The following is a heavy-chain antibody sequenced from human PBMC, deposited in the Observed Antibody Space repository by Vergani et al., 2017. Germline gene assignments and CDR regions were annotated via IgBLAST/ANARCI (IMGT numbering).Heavy chain of an antibody. CDR2: ISSSSSYI. CDR1: GFTFSSYS. Sequence: EVQLVESGGGLVKPGGSLRLSCAASGFTFSSYSMNWVRQAPGKGLEWVSSISSSSSYIYYADSVKGRFTISRDNAKNSLYLQMNSLRAEDTAVYYCARKGDRYYYYMDVWGKGTTVTVSS. D-gene: IGHD3-10*01. J-gene: IGHJ6*03. V-gene: IGHV3-21*01. CDR3: ARKGDRYYYYMDV.